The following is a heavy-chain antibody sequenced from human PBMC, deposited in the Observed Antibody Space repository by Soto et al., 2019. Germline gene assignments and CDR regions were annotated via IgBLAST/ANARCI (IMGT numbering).Heavy chain of an antibody. CDR2: IIPIFGTA. V-gene: IGHV1-69*13. Sequence: SVKVSCKASGGTFSSYAISWVRQAPGQGLEWMGGIIPIFGTANYAQKFQGRVTITADESTSTAYMELGSLRSEDTAVYYCARDAHSPDNVWGSYRYLDYWGQGTLVTVSS. CDR1: GGTFSSYA. D-gene: IGHD3-16*02. J-gene: IGHJ4*02. CDR3: ARDAHSPDNVWGSYRYLDY.